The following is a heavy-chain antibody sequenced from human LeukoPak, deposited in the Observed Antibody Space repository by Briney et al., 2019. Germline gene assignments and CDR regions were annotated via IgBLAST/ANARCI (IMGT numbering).Heavy chain of an antibody. V-gene: IGHV4-39*07. J-gene: IGHJ4*02. Sequence: PSETLSLTCAVSGGSISSSSYYWGWIRQPPGKGLEWIGSIYYSGSTYYNPSLKSRVTISVDTSKNQFSLKLSSVTAVDTAVYYCARGHGSGSYTYWGQGTLVTVSS. CDR2: IYYSGST. CDR1: GGSISSSSYY. CDR3: ARGHGSGSYTY. D-gene: IGHD3-10*01.